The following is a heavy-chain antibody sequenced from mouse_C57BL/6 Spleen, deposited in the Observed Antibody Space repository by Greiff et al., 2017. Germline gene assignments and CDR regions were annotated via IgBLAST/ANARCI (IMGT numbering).Heavy chain of an antibody. V-gene: IGHV1-15*01. CDR2: IDPETGGT. CDR1: GYTFTDYE. D-gene: IGHD1-1*01. CDR3: TRDDATTVGSAMDY. J-gene: IGHJ4*01. Sequence: VQLQQSGAELVRPGASVTLSCKASGYTFTDYEMHWVKQTPVHGLEWIGAIDPETGGTAYNQKFKGKAILTADKSSSTADMELRSLTAEDSAVYYCTRDDATTVGSAMDYWGQGTSVTVSS.